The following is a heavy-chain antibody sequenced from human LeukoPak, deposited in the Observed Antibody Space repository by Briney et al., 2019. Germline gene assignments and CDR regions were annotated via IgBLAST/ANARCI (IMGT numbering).Heavy chain of an antibody. CDR1: GFTFSSYS. J-gene: IGHJ4*02. CDR3: ARALVTPGYFDY. D-gene: IGHD4-23*01. V-gene: IGHV3-21*01. Sequence: SGGSLRLSCAVSGFTFSSYSMSWVRQAPGKGLEWVSSISSSSSYIYYADSVKGRFTISRDNAKNSLYLQMNSLRAEDTAVYYCARALVTPGYFDYWGQGALVTVSS. CDR2: ISSSSSYI.